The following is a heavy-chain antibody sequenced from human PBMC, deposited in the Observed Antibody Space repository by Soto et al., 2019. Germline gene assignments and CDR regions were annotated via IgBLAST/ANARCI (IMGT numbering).Heavy chain of an antibody. CDR1: GFTFSNAW. CDR2: IKSKTDGGTT. Sequence: GGSLRLSCAASGFTFSNAWMNWFRQAPGKGLEWVGRIKSKTDGGTTDYAAPVKGRFTISRDDSKNTLYLQMNSLKTEDTAVYYCTTATRGDSLVDSSGNYWGQGTLVTVSS. CDR3: TTATRGDSLVDSSGNY. D-gene: IGHD6-19*01. J-gene: IGHJ4*02. V-gene: IGHV3-15*07.